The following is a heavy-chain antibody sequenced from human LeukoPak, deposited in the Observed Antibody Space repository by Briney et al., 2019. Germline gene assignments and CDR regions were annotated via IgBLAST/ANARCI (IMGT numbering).Heavy chain of an antibody. CDR3: ARHGRSGSYPYYFDY. D-gene: IGHD1-26*01. V-gene: IGHV4-34*01. J-gene: IGHJ4*02. CDR2: INHSGST. Sequence: SETLSLTCAVYGGSFSGYYWSWIRQPPGKGLEWIGEINHSGSTYYNPSLKSRVTISVDTSKNQFSLKLSSVTAADTAIYYCARHGRSGSYPYYFDYWGQGTLVTVSS. CDR1: GGSFSGYY.